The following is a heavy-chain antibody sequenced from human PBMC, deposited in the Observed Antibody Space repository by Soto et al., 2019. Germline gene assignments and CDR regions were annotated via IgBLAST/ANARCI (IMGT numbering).Heavy chain of an antibody. CDR1: GASFSGYS. J-gene: IGHJ4*02. CDR2: IEHSGST. D-gene: IGHD1-26*01. CDR3: ARVGANPSDY. V-gene: IGHV4-34*01. Sequence: QVQLQQWGAGLLKPSETLSLTCAVHGASFSGYSWSWIRQSPGKGLEWIGDIEHSGSTNYNSSLRSRVTISLDTSKNHFSLKLNSVTAADTAVYYCARVGANPSDYWGQGTLVTVSS.